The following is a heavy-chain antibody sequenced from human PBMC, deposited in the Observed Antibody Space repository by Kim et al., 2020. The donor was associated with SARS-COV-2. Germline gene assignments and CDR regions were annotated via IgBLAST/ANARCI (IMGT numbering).Heavy chain of an antibody. V-gene: IGHV4-4*09. Sequence: TNYNPSLKSRVTISVDTSKNQFSLKLSSVTAADTAVYYCARTPTGGEFDYWGQGTLVTVSS. D-gene: IGHD3-16*01. CDR3: ARTPTGGEFDY. CDR2: T. J-gene: IGHJ4*02.